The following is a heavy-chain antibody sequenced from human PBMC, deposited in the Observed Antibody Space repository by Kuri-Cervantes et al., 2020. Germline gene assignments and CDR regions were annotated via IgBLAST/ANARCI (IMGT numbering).Heavy chain of an antibody. V-gene: IGHV1-2*02. CDR2: INPNSGGT. Sequence: ASVKVSCKASGYTFTGYYMHWVRQAPGQGLEWMGWINPNSGGTNYAQKFQGRVTMTRDTSISTAYMELSRLRSDDTAVYYCARVIYVRQQLVRGRRSNWFDPRGQGTLVTVSS. D-gene: IGHD6-13*01. CDR3: ARVIYVRQQLVRGRRSNWFDP. J-gene: IGHJ5*02. CDR1: GYTFTGYY.